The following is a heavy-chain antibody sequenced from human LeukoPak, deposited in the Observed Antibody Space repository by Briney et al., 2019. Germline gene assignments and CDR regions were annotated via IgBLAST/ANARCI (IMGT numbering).Heavy chain of an antibody. D-gene: IGHD5-24*01. CDR1: DYSLSSGYY. CDR3: ARQGNGYSRVDY. J-gene: IGHJ4*02. Sequence: PSETLSLTCAVSDYSLSSGYYWGWIRQPPGKGLEWIGSIYHSGNTYYNPSLKSRFTISIDTSKNQFFLKVNSVTAADTATYYCARQGNGYSRVDYWGQGTLVTVSS. V-gene: IGHV4-38-2*01. CDR2: IYHSGNT.